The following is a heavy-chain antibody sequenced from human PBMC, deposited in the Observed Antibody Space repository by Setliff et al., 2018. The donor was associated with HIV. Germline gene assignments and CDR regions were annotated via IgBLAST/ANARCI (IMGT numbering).Heavy chain of an antibody. V-gene: IGHV7-4-1*02. Sequence: ASVKVSCKASGYTFTSYAMHWVRQAPGHGLEWKGWINTNTGDPTYAQGFTGLFVFSLDTAVNTAYLQISSLKAEDTAVYYCARGTRYNFWNIYYIPHEDFDYWGQGTLVTVSS. CDR2: INTNTGDP. D-gene: IGHD3-3*01. CDR3: ARGTRYNFWNIYYIPHEDFDY. J-gene: IGHJ4*02. CDR1: GYTFTSYA.